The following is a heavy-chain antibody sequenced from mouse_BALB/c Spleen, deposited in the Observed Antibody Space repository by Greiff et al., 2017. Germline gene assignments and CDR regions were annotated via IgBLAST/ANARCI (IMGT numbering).Heavy chain of an antibody. D-gene: IGHD2-1*01. V-gene: IGHV5-6-2*01. CDR1: GFTFSSYY. Sequence: EVKLMESGGGLVKLGGSLKLSCAASGFTFSSYYMSWVRQTPEKRLELVAAINSNGGSTYYPDTVKGRFTISRDNAKNTLYLQMSSLKSEDTAMYYCARQNGNYGFAYWGQGTLVTVSA. J-gene: IGHJ3*01. CDR3: ARQNGNYGFAY. CDR2: INSNGGST.